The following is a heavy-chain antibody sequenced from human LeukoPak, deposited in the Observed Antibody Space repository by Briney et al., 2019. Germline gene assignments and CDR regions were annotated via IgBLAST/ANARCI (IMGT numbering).Heavy chain of an antibody. D-gene: IGHD3-22*01. V-gene: IGHV4-31*03. CDR1: GGSISSGVHY. J-gene: IGHJ3*02. Sequence: ASETLSLTCTVSGGSISSGVHYWNWIRQHPGRGLEWIGYIYYSGSTYYNTSLKSRVTISVDTSNNQFSLKLISVTVADTAVYYCARDNRDDYYDSSGFFGAFDIWGQGTMVTVSS. CDR3: ARDNRDDYYDSSGFFGAFDI. CDR2: IYYSGST.